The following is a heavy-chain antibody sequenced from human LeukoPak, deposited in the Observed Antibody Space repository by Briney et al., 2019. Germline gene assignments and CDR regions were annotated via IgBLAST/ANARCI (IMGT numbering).Heavy chain of an antibody. D-gene: IGHD2-15*01. V-gene: IGHV1-18*01. CDR1: GYDFTTYG. J-gene: IGHJ3*02. Sequence: ASVKVSCKASGYDFTTYGISWVRQAPGQGFEWMGWISAYDGNTDYAQKLQGRVTVTTDTSTGTAYMELRSLRFEDTAVYYCARGVGSAFDIWGQGTMVTVSS. CDR3: ARGVGSAFDI. CDR2: ISAYDGNT.